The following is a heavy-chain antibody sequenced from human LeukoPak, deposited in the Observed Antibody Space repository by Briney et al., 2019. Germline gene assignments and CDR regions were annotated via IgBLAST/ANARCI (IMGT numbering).Heavy chain of an antibody. V-gene: IGHV4-61*01. D-gene: IGHD6-13*01. CDR3: ASLYSSSLGSWFDP. CDR2: IYYSGST. Sequence: SETLSLTCTVSGGSVSSGSYYWSWIRQPPGKGLEWIGYIYYSGSTNYNPSLKSRVTISVDTSKNQFSLKLSSVTAADTALYYCASLYSSSLGSWFDPWGQGTLVTVSS. CDR1: GGSVSSGSYY. J-gene: IGHJ5*02.